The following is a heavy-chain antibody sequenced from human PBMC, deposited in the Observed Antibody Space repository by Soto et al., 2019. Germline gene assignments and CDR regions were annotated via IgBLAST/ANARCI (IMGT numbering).Heavy chain of an antibody. D-gene: IGHD6-13*01. V-gene: IGHV3-43*01. CDR1: GCTFHCYT. CDR2: INWDGTNK. CDR3: AKEAGTIYFDY. Sequence: GGSQILSCAAAGCTFHCYTMHWVRQAPGKGLEWVSLINWDGTNKYYADSVKGRFTISRDNGKNSLYLQMNSLGTEDTALYYCAKEAGTIYFDYWGQGALVTVSS. J-gene: IGHJ4*02.